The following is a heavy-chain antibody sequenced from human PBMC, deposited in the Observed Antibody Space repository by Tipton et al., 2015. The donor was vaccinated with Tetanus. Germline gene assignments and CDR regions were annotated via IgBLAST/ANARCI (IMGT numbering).Heavy chain of an antibody. Sequence: TLSLTCSVSGGSISSRNYYWGWIRQPPGKGLEFIGRVYYSGNTYYNPSLKSRVTISVDTSKSQFSLKVNSVTAADTAVYYCARGVDRTKNGIEWGQGTLVTVSS. CDR1: GGSISSRNYY. V-gene: IGHV4-39*01. D-gene: IGHD3-3*01. CDR2: VYYSGNT. J-gene: IGHJ4*02. CDR3: ARGVDRTKNGIE.